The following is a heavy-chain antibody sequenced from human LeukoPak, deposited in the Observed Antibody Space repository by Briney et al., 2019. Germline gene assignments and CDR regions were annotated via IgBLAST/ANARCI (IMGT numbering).Heavy chain of an antibody. CDR1: GYPFTGYY. V-gene: IGHV1-2*02. D-gene: IGHD1-1*01. CDR2: VNPRNGGT. CDR3: ATGAQYGLREIPYFYYLHV. J-gene: IGHJ6*03. Sequence: VASVKVSCKASGYPFTGYYIHWMRQAPGHGLEWIGWVNPRNGGTHSAQKFQGRLSMTGDTSITTAYMELSRLTSDDTAVYYCATGAQYGLREIPYFYYLHVWGKGTAVTVSS.